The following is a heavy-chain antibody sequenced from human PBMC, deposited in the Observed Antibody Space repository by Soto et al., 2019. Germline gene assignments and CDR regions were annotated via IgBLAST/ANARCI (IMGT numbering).Heavy chain of an antibody. CDR3: ARDLWGYCGTDCYPLDV. J-gene: IGHJ6*02. CDR1: GGSISMYY. V-gene: IGHV4-59*01. Sequence: PSETLSLTCTVSGGSISMYYWSWIRQPPGKGLERIGYLYNTGSTIYNPSLESRVTISVDTSKNQFSLKLNSVTAADTAVYYCARDLWGYCGTDCYPLDVRGPGTTVTVS. CDR2: LYNTGST. D-gene: IGHD2-21*02.